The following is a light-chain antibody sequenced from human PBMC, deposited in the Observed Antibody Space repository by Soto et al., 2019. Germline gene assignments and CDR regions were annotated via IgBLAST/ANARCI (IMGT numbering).Light chain of an antibody. J-gene: IGKJ5*01. CDR3: QQYHSDPIT. Sequence: DIVMTQSTDSLAVSLGERATINCKSSQSVLYSSNNKNYLAWYQQKPGQPPKLLISWASTRESGVPDRFSGSGSGTDFTLTISSLQAEDVAVYYCQQYHSDPITFGQGTRPEI. V-gene: IGKV4-1*01. CDR1: QSVLYSSNNKNY. CDR2: WAS.